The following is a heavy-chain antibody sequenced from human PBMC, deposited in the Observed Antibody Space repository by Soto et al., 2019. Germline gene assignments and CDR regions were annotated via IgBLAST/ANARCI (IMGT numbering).Heavy chain of an antibody. CDR3: ASHPPYSSENYYFYVMDV. D-gene: IGHD6-19*01. Sequence: TSVELCSKASGVTFTSSSGQWLRQARRQRLEWIGWIVVGSGNTNYAQKFQERVTITRDRSTSTAYMELSSLRSEDTAVYYCASHPPYSSENYYFYVMDVWGQGTTVTVSS. CDR2: IVVGSGNT. J-gene: IGHJ6*02. V-gene: IGHV1-58*01. CDR1: GVTFTSSS.